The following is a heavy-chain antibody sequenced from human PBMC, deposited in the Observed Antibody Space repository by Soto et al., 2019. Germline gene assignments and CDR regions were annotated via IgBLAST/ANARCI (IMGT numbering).Heavy chain of an antibody. Sequence: GGSLRLSCAASGFTFSSYAMSWVRQAPGKGLEWVSAISGSGGSTYYADSVKGRFTISRGNSKNTLYLQMNSLRAEDTAVYYCAKSSYCSGGSCYPLPYWYFDLWGRGTLVTVSS. CDR2: ISGSGGST. J-gene: IGHJ2*01. D-gene: IGHD2-15*01. CDR3: AKSSYCSGGSCYPLPYWYFDL. V-gene: IGHV3-23*01. CDR1: GFTFSSYA.